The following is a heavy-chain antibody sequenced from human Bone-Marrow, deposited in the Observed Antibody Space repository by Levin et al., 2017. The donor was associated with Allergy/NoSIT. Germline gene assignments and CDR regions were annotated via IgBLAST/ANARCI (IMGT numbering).Heavy chain of an antibody. CDR2: ISYDGNNK. J-gene: IGHJ4*02. CDR1: GFTFSSYG. D-gene: IGHD3-22*01. V-gene: IGHV3-30*03. Sequence: GGSLRLSCAASGFTFSSYGMHWVRQAPGKGLEWVAIISYDGNNKYYGDSVKGRFTISRDNSKNTLYLQMSSLRPEDTAVYYCATGGDYYVVHWGQGTLVTVSS. CDR3: ATGGDYYVVH.